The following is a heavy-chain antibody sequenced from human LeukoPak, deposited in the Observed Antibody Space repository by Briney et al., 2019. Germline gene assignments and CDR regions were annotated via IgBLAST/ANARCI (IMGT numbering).Heavy chain of an antibody. V-gene: IGHV3-23*01. CDR3: AKGGSGRFLEWLLFDDDAFDI. Sequence: GGSLRLSCEVSGFTFSHYGMSWVRQAPGKGPEWVAGFNGRGDSTYYAESVRGRFTISRDTSKNTLYLQMNSLRAEDMALYYCAKGGSGRFLEWLLFDDDAFDIWGQGTMVTVSS. CDR2: FNGRGDST. CDR1: GFTFSHYG. J-gene: IGHJ3*02. D-gene: IGHD3-3*01.